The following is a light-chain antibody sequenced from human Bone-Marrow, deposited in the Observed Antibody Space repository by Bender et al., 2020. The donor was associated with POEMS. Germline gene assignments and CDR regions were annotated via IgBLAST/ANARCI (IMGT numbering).Light chain of an antibody. V-gene: IGLV3-1*01. CDR3: QAWVRSQVV. CDR1: KLGDKY. CDR2: QDD. Sequence: SYELTQPPSVSVSPGQTASITCSGDKLGDKYACWYQQKPGQSPVLVIYQDDFRPSGIPERFSGSNSGNTATLTISGTQAMDEAVYFCQAWVRSQVVFGGGTKLTVL. J-gene: IGLJ2*01.